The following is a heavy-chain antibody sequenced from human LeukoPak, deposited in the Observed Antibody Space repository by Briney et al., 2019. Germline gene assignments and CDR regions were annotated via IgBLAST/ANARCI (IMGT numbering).Heavy chain of an antibody. J-gene: IGHJ6*03. CDR2: IYPGDSDT. D-gene: IGHD3-22*01. CDR1: GYSFTSYW. V-gene: IGHV5-51*01. CDR3: ARRMIVTTSDYYYYYMDV. Sequence: GESLKISCKGPGYSFTSYWIGWVRQMPGKGLEWMGIIYPGDSDTRYSPSFQGQVTISADKSISTAYLQWSSLKASDTAMYYCARRMIVTTSDYYYYYMDVWGKGTTVTVSS.